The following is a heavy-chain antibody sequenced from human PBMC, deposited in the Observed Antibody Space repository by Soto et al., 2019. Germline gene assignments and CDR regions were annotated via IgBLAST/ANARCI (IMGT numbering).Heavy chain of an antibody. V-gene: IGHV1-2*02. CDR2: MNPNTGGA. D-gene: IGHD6-19*01. Sequence: QVNLVQSGAEVKKPGASVKVSCKASGYNFNGYYIHWVRQAPGQGLEWMGWMNPNTGGANYAQKFQGKVIMTADTSISTAYLELRSLTSDDTAVYYCAKLISTIGSKQWLAQTKHQALDYWGQGTLVTVSS. J-gene: IGHJ4*02. CDR1: GYNFNGYY. CDR3: AKLISTIGSKQWLAQTKHQALDY.